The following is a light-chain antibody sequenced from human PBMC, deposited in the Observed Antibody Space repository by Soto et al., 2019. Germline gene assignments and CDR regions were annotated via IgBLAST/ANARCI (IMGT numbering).Light chain of an antibody. V-gene: IGLV3-1*01. CDR3: QAWDSSSLYV. J-gene: IGLJ1*01. CDR1: KLGDKY. Sequence: SYELTQPPSVSVSPGQTASITCSGDKLGDKYASWYQQKPGQSPVMVIYQDNKRPSGIPERFSGSNSGNTATLTISGTQAMDEADYYCQAWDSSSLYVFGTGTKLTVL. CDR2: QDN.